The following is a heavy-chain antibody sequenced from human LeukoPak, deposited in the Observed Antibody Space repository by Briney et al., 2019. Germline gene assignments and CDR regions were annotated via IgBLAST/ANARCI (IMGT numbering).Heavy chain of an antibody. Sequence: SETLSLTCSVSGGSISSYYRSWIRQPAGKGLEWIGRIYASGGTDYNPSLKSRVTMSVDTSKNQFSLKLWSVTAADTAVYYCARESKSYDGSGYYHDSWGQGTLVTVSS. J-gene: IGHJ4*02. D-gene: IGHD3-22*01. CDR1: GGSISSYY. V-gene: IGHV4-4*07. CDR3: ARESKSYDGSGYYHDS. CDR2: IYASGGT.